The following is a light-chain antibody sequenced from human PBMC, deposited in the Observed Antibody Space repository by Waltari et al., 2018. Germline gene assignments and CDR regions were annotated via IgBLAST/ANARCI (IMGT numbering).Light chain of an antibody. V-gene: IGLV4-69*01. CDR3: QTGGHGTWV. CDR2: VNSDGSH. Sequence: QLVLTQSPSSYASLGASVKLTSTLSSAHSSNVIAWLPHQPENGPRDLMKVNSDGSHSKGDEIPDRFSGSSSGAERYLTSSSLQSEDEADYYCQTGGHGTWVFGGGTKLTVL. J-gene: IGLJ3*02. CDR1: SAHSSNV.